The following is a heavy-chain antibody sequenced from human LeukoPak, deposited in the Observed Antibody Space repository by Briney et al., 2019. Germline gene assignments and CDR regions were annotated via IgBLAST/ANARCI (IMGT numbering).Heavy chain of an antibody. J-gene: IGHJ3*02. CDR1: GFTFSSYG. CDR2: ITGGST. D-gene: IGHD3-22*01. V-gene: IGHV3-23*01. Sequence: GGSLRLSCAASGFTFSSYGMSWVRQAPGKGLEWVSTITGGSTYYADSVKGRFTISRDNSKNTLYLQMNSLRAEDTAVYYCAKDTIVVVITTAVHDAFDIWGQGTMVTVSS. CDR3: AKDTIVVVITTAVHDAFDI.